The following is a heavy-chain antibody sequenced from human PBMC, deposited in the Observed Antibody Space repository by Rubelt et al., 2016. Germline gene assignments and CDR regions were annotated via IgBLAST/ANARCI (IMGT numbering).Heavy chain of an antibody. V-gene: IGHV4-34*01. J-gene: IGHJ4*02. Sequence: QVQLQQWGAGLLKPSETLSLTCAVYGGSFSDYYWSWIRLPPGKGLAWIGEINHSGSTNYNPSLKSRVTISVDTPKNQFSLKLSSVTAADTAVYYCARRFEYSSSWYGDYYFDSWGQGTLVTVSS. D-gene: IGHD6-13*01. CDR2: INHSGST. CDR3: ARRFEYSSSWYGDYYFDS. CDR1: GGSFSDYY.